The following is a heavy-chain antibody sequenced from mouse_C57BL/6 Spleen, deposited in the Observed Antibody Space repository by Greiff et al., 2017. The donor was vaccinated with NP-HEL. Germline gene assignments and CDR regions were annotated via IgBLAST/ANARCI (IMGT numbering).Heavy chain of an antibody. D-gene: IGHD1-1*01. CDR2: IYPGDGDT. J-gene: IGHJ2*01. CDR3: ARSGTTVVPLGGY. CDR1: GYAFSSSW. V-gene: IGHV1-82*01. Sequence: QVQLQQSGPELVKPEASVKISCKASGYAFSSSWMNWVKQRPGKGLEWIGRIYPGDGDTNYNGKFKGKATLTADKSSSTAYMQLSSLTSEDSAVYFCARSGTTVVPLGGYWGQGTTLTVSS.